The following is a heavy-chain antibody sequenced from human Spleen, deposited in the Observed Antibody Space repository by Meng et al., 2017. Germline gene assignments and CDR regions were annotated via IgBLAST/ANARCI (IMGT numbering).Heavy chain of an antibody. V-gene: IGHV4-34*01. D-gene: IGHD4-11*01. Sequence: QVPLPESGGGLLKPSETLSLTCVVSGGSFSDYYWSWIRQPPGKGLEWIGEINHSGSTNYNPSLESRATISVDTSQNNLSLKLSSVTAADSAVYYCARGPTTMAHDFDYWGQGTLVTVSS. CDR2: INHSGST. CDR3: ARGPTTMAHDFDY. CDR1: GGSFSDYY. J-gene: IGHJ4*02.